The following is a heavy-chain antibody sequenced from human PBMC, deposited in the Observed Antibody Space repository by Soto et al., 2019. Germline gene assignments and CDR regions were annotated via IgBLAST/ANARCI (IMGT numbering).Heavy chain of an antibody. D-gene: IGHD1-26*01. V-gene: IGHV3-21*04. Sequence: LTLTCAPCRLTFIIFSMNWVRQAPGKGLEWVSSISSSSSYIYYADSVKGRFTISRGNAKNSLYLQMNSLRAEDTAFYYCARGGATYPPSSWGQGT. CDR2: ISSSSSYI. CDR1: RLTFIIFS. J-gene: IGHJ5*02. CDR3: ARGGATYPPSS.